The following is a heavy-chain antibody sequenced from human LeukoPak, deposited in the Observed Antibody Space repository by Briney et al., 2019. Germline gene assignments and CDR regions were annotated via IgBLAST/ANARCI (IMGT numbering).Heavy chain of an antibody. J-gene: IGHJ5*02. CDR3: ARDLTVTSTCWFDR. Sequence: KPGGSLRLSCAASGFTFSDYYMSWIRQAPGKGLEWVSYISSSGSTIYYADSVKGRFTISRDNAKNSLYLQMNSLRAEDTAVYYCARDLTVTSTCWFDRWGQGTLVTVSS. CDR1: GFTFSDYY. D-gene: IGHD4-11*01. CDR2: ISSSGSTI. V-gene: IGHV3-11*04.